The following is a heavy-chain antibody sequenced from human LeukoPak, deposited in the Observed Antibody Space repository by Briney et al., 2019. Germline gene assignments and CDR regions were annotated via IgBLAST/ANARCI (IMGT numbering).Heavy chain of an antibody. CDR2: INPNRCVT. J-gene: IGHJ6*03. CDR3: ARVYGYYYYYMDV. Sequence: GAPVKVSCKASGYSFTAYFIHWVRQAPGQGLEWMGWINPNRCVTNYAQKFQGRVTMTRDTSITTAYMELNSLKSDDTAVYYCARVYGYYYYYMDVWGKGTTVTVSS. CDR1: GYSFTAYF. V-gene: IGHV1-2*02. D-gene: IGHD4-17*01.